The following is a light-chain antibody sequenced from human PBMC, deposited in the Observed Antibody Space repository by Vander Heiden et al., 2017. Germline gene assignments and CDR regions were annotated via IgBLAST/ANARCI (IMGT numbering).Light chain of an antibody. V-gene: IGKV1-27*01. Sequence: DIQMTQSPSSLSASVGDRVSITCRASQGISNSLAWYQQKPGKVPKLLIYAASTMQSGVPSRFSGSGSGTDFTLTISSLQPEDVATYYCQKYNSAPWTFGQGTKVEIK. CDR2: AAS. CDR1: QGISNS. CDR3: QKYNSAPWT. J-gene: IGKJ1*01.